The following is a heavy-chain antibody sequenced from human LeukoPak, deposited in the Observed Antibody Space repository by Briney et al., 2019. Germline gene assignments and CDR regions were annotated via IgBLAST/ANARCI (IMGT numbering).Heavy chain of an antibody. CDR3: ARTNIGYSYAPY. V-gene: IGHV3-74*01. CDR1: GFTVSSNY. CDR2: IDTDGSSI. Sequence: GGSLRLSCAASGFTVSSNYMSWVRQAPGKGPVWVSRIDTDGSSIVYADSVKGRFTVSRDNAKNTLYLQMNSLRAEDTAVYYCARTNIGYSYAPYWGQGTLVTVSS. D-gene: IGHD5-18*01. J-gene: IGHJ4*02.